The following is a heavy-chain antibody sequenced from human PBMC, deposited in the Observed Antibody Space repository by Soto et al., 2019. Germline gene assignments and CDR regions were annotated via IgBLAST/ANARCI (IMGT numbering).Heavy chain of an antibody. V-gene: IGHV3-21*01. J-gene: IGHJ4*02. CDR1: GFTFSSYT. D-gene: IGHD1-1*01. CDR3: VRGDERGY. Sequence: GGSMRLSCAASGFTFSSYTMNWVRQAPGKGLDYVSSISDTGSNIHYADSVKGRFTISRDNAKSSLYLQMNSLRAEDTAVYYCVRGDERGYWGQGILVTVSS. CDR2: ISDTGSNI.